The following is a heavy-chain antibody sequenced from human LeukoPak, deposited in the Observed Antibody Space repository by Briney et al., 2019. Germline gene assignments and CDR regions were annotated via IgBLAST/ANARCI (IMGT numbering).Heavy chain of an antibody. CDR3: AKDNIAVAGMAWVAFDI. CDR1: GSTFDDYA. CDR2: ISWNSGSI. J-gene: IGHJ3*02. Sequence: GRSLRLSCAASGSTFDDYAMHWVRHAPGKGLEWVSGISWNSGSIGYADSVKGRFTISRDNAKNSLYLQMNSLRAEDTALYYCAKDNIAVAGMAWVAFDIWGQGTMVTVSS. V-gene: IGHV3-9*01. D-gene: IGHD6-19*01.